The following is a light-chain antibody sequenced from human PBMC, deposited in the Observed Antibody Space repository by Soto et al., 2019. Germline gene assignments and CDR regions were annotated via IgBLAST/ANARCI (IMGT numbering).Light chain of an antibody. CDR1: QSVSSSY. V-gene: IGKV3-20*01. J-gene: IGKJ1*01. CDR2: GAS. CDR3: QQYGSSGWT. Sequence: EIVLTQSPGTLSLSPGERATLSCRASQSVSSSYLAWYQHKPGQAPRLLIYGASSRATGIPDRFSGSGSGTDFTITISRLETEDFYLYYSQQYGSSGWTFGQGTKVEI.